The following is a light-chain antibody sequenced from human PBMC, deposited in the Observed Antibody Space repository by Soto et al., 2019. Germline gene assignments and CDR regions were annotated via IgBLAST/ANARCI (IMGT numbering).Light chain of an antibody. V-gene: IGKV1-9*01. CDR2: ASS. CDR3: QQLDTYRIT. J-gene: IGKJ5*01. CDR1: QGMSGY. Sequence: IQMTQSPSSLSASVGDTVTITCRASQGMSGYLAWYQQKPGKAPKLLICASSTLQSGVPSKFSGSGSGTDCTLTLSSLQPEDFATHYCQQLDTYRITCPRGTRLQIK.